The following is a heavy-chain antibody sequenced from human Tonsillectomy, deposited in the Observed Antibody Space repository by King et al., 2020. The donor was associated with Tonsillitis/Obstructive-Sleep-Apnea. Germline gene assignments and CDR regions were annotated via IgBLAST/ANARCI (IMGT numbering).Heavy chain of an antibody. J-gene: IGHJ4*02. CDR2: ISSSSSYT. CDR3: ARGHPDIVVLPAATFFDD. CDR1: GFTFSDYY. D-gene: IGHD2-2*01. V-gene: IGHV3-11*06. Sequence: VPLVESGGGLVKPGGSRRLSCAASGFTFSDYYMSWIRQAPGKGLEWVSYISSSSSYTNYADSVKGRFTISRDNAKNSLYLQMNSLRAEDTAVYYCARGHPDIVVLPAATFFDDWGQGTLVTVSS.